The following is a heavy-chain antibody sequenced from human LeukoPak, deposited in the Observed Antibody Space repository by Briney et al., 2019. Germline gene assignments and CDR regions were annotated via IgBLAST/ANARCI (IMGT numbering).Heavy chain of an antibody. J-gene: IGHJ6*02. CDR2: MNPNSGNT. Sequence: VASVKVSCKASGYTFTSYDINWVRQATGQGLEWVGWMNPNSGNTGYAQKFQGRVTMTRNTSISTAYMELSSLRSEDTAVYYCAREDYGLGSSHYGMDVWGQGTTVTVSS. D-gene: IGHD3-10*01. CDR1: GYTFTSYD. CDR3: AREDYGLGSSHYGMDV. V-gene: IGHV1-8*01.